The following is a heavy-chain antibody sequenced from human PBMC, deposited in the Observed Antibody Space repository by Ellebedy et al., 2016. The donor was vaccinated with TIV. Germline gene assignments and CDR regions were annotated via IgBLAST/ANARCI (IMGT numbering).Heavy chain of an antibody. D-gene: IGHD4-11*01. Sequence: PGGSLRLSCVASGFTFSSYDMHWVRQATGKGLEWVSAIGTAGDTYYPGSVKGRFTISRENAKNSLYLQMNSLRAGDTAVYYCARGTTYYYGMDVWGQGTTVTVSS. CDR1: GFTFSSYD. CDR3: ARGTTYYYGMDV. CDR2: IGTAGDT. V-gene: IGHV3-13*01. J-gene: IGHJ6*02.